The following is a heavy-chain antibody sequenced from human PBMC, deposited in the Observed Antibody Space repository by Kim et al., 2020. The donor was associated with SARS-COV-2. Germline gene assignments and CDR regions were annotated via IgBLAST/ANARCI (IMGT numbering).Heavy chain of an antibody. J-gene: IGHJ4*02. CDR2: ISRSGTTV. CDR1: RFTFSDFD. Sequence: GGSLRLSCAASRFTFSDFDMNWVRQAPGRGLECISYISRSGTTVYYAGSVKGRFTISRDNAKNSLSLQMNSLRAEDTAVYYCARGDGKDWGQGTLVTVSS. V-gene: IGHV3-48*03. CDR3: ARGDGKD.